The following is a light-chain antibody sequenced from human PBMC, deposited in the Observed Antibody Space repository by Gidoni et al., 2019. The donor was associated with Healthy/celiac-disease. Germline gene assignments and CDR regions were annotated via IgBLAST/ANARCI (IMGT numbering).Light chain of an antibody. Sequence: AFLMTQSPSSLSASIGDRVTITCRVSQGISSYLAWYQQKPGKAPKLLIYAASTLQSGVPSRFSGSGSGTDFTLTISCLQSEDFATYYCQQCYSNPYTFGPGTKVDIK. J-gene: IGKJ3*01. CDR2: AAS. CDR3: QQCYSNPYT. CDR1: QGISSY. V-gene: IGKV1-8*01.